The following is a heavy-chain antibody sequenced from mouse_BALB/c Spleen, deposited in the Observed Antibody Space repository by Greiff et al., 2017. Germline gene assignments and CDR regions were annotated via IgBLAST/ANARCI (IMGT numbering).Heavy chain of an antibody. V-gene: IGHV5-4*02. CDR1: GFTFSDYY. D-gene: IGHD2-10*02. CDR2: ISDGGSYT. Sequence: EVQLVESGGGLVKPGGSLKLSCAASGFTFSDYYMYWVRQTPEKRLEWVATISDGGSYTYYPDSVKGRFTISRDNAKNNLYLQMSSLKSEDTAMYYCARGMTRYAMDYWGQGTSVTVSS. J-gene: IGHJ4*01. CDR3: ARGMTRYAMDY.